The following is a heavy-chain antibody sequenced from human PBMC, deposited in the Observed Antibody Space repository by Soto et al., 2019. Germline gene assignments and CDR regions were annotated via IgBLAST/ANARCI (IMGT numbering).Heavy chain of an antibody. V-gene: IGHV1-46*01. J-gene: IGHJ1*01. CDR3: AREENCSGGTCYSEYFHR. CDR2: VNPSGGST. D-gene: IGHD2-15*01. Sequence: ASVKVSCKASGYLFTAESMHWVRLAPGQGLEWMGVVNPSGGSTKYAQNFQGRVTMTRDTSTTTIYMELSSLRSDDTAIYYCAREENCSGGTCYSEYFHRWGQGTLVTVSS. CDR1: GYLFTAES.